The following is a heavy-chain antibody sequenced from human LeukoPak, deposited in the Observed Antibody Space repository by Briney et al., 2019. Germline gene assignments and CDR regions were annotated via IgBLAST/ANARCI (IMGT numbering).Heavy chain of an antibody. CDR1: GYTFTSYA. Sequence: GASVKVSCKASGYTFTSYAMHWVRQAPGQRLEWMGWINAGNGNTKYSQKFQGRVTITRDTSASTAYMELSSLRSEDTAVYYCAREDIVVVPAALLPYYYYGMGVWGQGTTVTVSS. V-gene: IGHV1-3*01. CDR3: AREDIVVVPAALLPYYYYGMGV. J-gene: IGHJ6*02. D-gene: IGHD2-2*01. CDR2: INAGNGNT.